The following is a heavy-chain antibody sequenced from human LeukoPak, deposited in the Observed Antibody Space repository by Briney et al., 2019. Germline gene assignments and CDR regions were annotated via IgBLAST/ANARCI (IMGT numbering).Heavy chain of an antibody. CDR2: INHSGST. V-gene: IGHV4-34*01. D-gene: IGHD4-17*01. Sequence: SETLSLTCAVYGGSFSGYYWSWIRQPPGKGLEWIGEINHSGSTNYNPSLKSRVSMSGDTSKNQVSLKLRSVIAADTAVYYCARDPTTVTTIFDSWGQGTLVTVSS. CDR3: ARDPTTVTTIFDS. J-gene: IGHJ4*02. CDR1: GGSFSGYY.